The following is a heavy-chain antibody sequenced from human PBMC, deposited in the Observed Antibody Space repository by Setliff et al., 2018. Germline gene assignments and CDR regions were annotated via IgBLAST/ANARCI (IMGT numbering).Heavy chain of an antibody. V-gene: IGHV4-38-2*02. CDR3: ARTGTYRYFDS. D-gene: IGHD1-1*01. Sequence: ASETLSLTCSVSGYSISSGYHWAWIRRLPGRGLEWIGSLHRVGTFFYNPSLVSRATLSLDTSRNQFSLQLTSVTAADTAVYYCARTGTYRYFDSWGQGTRVTVSS. CDR2: LHRVGTF. CDR1: GYSISSGYH. J-gene: IGHJ4*02.